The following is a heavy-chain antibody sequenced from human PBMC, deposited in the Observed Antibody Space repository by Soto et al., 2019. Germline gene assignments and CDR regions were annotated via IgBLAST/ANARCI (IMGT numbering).Heavy chain of an antibody. V-gene: IGHV4-59*01. D-gene: IGHD4-4*01. CDR1: GGSISSYY. CDR2: IYYSGST. Sequence: SETLSLTCTVSGGSISSYYWSWIRQPPGKGLEWIGYIYYSGSTNYNPSLKSRVTISVDTSKNQFSLKLSSVTAAATAVYCCAGDDSSSDSFDIWGQGTMVTVSS. J-gene: IGHJ3*02. CDR3: AGDDSSSDSFDI.